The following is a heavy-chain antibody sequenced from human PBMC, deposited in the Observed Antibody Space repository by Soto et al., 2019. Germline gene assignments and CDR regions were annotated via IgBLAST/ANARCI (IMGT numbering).Heavy chain of an antibody. V-gene: IGHV1-69*01. CDR1: GGSFSDFA. CDR3: ARGAIAAVPAALSSYHDYTNYRFDS. J-gene: IGHJ4*02. D-gene: IGHD2-15*01. Sequence: QVQLAQSGAEMTKPGSSVKVCCRASGGSFSDFAFSWVRQAPGQGREWMGGIIPMFAATKYAQRLQDRVTITADESTNTVYLALNSLTSEDTAIYYCARGAIAAVPAALSSYHDYTNYRFDSWGQGTLVTVSS. CDR2: IIPMFAAT.